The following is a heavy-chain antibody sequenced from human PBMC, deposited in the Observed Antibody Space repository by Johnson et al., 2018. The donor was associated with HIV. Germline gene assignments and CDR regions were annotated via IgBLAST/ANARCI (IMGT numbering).Heavy chain of an antibody. CDR2: IKQDGSEK. J-gene: IGHJ3*02. CDR1: GFTFSNYG. Sequence: VLLVESGGGVVQPGRSLRLSCAASGFTFSNYGMHWVHQAPGKGLEWVANIKQDGSEKYYVDSVKGRFTISRDNAKNSLYLQMNSLRAEDTAVYYCASSNVVGYSNYPDAFDIWGQGTLVTVSS. V-gene: IGHV3-7*03. CDR3: ASSNVVGYSNYPDAFDI. D-gene: IGHD6-13*01.